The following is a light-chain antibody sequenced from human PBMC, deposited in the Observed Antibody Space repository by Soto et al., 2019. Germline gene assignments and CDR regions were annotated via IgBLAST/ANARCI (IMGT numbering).Light chain of an antibody. CDR2: SNN. V-gene: IGLV1-44*01. J-gene: IGLJ3*02. CDR3: ATWDDSLDGGV. CDR1: SSNIGSNK. Sequence: QLVLTQPPSASGTPGQRVTISCSGSSSNIGSNKVNWYQQLPGTAPKLLIHSNNQRPAGVPDRFSGSESGTSASLAISGLQPDDEANYYCATWDDSLDGGVFGGGTKLTVL.